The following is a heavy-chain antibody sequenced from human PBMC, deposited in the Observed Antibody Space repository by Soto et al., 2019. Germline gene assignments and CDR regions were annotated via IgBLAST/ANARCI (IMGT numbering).Heavy chain of an antibody. CDR2: INHSGST. CDR1: GGSFSGYY. CDR3: ARIWVGTTYYYYGMDV. J-gene: IGHJ6*02. D-gene: IGHD1-7*01. Sequence: SETLSLTCAVYGGSFSGYYWSWIRQPPGKGLEWIGEINHSGSTNYNPSLKSRVTISVDTSKNQFSLKLSSVTAADTAVYYCARIWVGTTYYYYGMDVWGQGTTVTVSS. V-gene: IGHV4-34*01.